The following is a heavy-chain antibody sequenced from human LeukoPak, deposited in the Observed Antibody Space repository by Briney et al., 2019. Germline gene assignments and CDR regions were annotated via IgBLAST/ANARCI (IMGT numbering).Heavy chain of an antibody. CDR2: FDPEDGET. V-gene: IGHV1-24*01. D-gene: IGHD3-22*01. Sequence: GASVKVSCKVSGYTLTELSMHWVRQAPGKGLEWMGGFDPEDGETIYAQKFQGRVTMTEDTSTDTAYMELSSLRSEDTAVYYCATGVGRFGYDSSGYKGGYYYYGMDVWGQGTTVTVSS. J-gene: IGHJ6*02. CDR3: ATGVGRFGYDSSGYKGGYYYYGMDV. CDR1: GYTLTELS.